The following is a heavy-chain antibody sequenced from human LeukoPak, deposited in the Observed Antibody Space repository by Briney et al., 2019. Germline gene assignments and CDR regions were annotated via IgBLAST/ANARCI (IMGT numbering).Heavy chain of an antibody. J-gene: IGHJ6*03. V-gene: IGHV6-1*01. CDR3: ARGGKVRFLEWPGSDYMDV. Sequence: SQTLSLTCAISGDSVSSNSAAWNWIRQSPSRGLEWLGRTYYRSKWYNDYAVSVKSRITINPDTSKNQFSLQLNSVTPEDTAVYYCARGGKVRFLEWPGSDYMDVWGKGTTVTVSS. CDR2: TYYRSKWYN. CDR1: GDSVSSNSAA. D-gene: IGHD3-3*01.